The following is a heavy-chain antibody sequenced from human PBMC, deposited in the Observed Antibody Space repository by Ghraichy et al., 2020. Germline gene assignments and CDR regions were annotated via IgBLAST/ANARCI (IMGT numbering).Heavy chain of an antibody. CDR2: IYYNGIT. CDR1: GGSISSYF. D-gene: IGHD3-10*02. V-gene: IGHV4-59*08. Sequence: SETLSLTCTLSGGSISSYFWTWIRQPPGKGLEWIGYIYYNGITNYNPSLKSRVTIAVDSSKNQFSLKLSSVTAADTAIYYCARHDSNMFPPIHSSYYYGLDVWGRGTTVTVSS. CDR3: ARHDSNMFPPIHSSYYYGLDV. J-gene: IGHJ6*02.